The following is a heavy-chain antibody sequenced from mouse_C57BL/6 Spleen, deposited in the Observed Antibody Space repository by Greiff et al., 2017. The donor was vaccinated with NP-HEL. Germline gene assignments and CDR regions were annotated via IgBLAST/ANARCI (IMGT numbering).Heavy chain of an antibody. D-gene: IGHD1-1*01. Sequence: VQLQQSGAELVRPGASVTLSCTASGFNIKDDYMHWVKQRPEQGLEWIGWIDPENGDTEYASKFQGKATITADTSSNTAYLQLSSLTSEDTAVYYCTTVTTVVDAMDYWGQGTSVTVSS. CDR2: IDPENGDT. J-gene: IGHJ4*01. V-gene: IGHV14-4*01. CDR3: TTVTTVVDAMDY. CDR1: GFNIKDDY.